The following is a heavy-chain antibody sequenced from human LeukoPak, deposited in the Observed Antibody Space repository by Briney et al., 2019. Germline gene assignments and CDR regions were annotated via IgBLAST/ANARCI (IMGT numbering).Heavy chain of an antibody. D-gene: IGHD2-15*01. CDR2: IHNGGSQ. CDR3: ARQGYCSCGSCYFVS. V-gene: IGHV4-59*08. CDR1: GGSINSYY. Sequence: PSETLSLTCTVSGGSINSYYWSWIRQPPGKGLEWLGYIHNGGSQNYSPSLKSRAIISLDTSKNQFSLGVTSVTPADPAVYYCARQGYCSCGSCYFVSCGRGTLVTVSS. J-gene: IGHJ4*02.